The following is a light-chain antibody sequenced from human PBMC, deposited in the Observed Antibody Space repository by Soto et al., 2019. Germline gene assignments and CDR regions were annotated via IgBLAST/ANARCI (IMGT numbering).Light chain of an antibody. J-gene: IGKJ1*01. Sequence: DVRMAKSLATLSASVGDRVTITCRASQSISNRLAWYHQKPGKTPNLLIYDASNLGSGVPSRFSGSGSGTEFTLTISSLQPDDFATYYCLQHHSYSWTFGQVTKV. CDR3: LQHHSYSWT. CDR1: QSISNR. V-gene: IGKV1-5*01. CDR2: DAS.